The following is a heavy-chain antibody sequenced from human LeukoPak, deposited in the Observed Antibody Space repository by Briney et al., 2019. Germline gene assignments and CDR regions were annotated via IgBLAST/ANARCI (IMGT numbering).Heavy chain of an antibody. Sequence: GESLKISCKGSGYSFTNYWIGWVRQMPGKGLEWMGIIYPGDSDTRYSPSFQGQVTISADKSISTAYLQWCSLKASDTAMYYCARRIGYCSSTSCSPYYYYGMDVWGQGTPVTVSS. V-gene: IGHV5-51*01. J-gene: IGHJ6*02. D-gene: IGHD2-2*01. CDR2: IYPGDSDT. CDR3: ARRIGYCSSTSCSPYYYYGMDV. CDR1: GYSFTNYW.